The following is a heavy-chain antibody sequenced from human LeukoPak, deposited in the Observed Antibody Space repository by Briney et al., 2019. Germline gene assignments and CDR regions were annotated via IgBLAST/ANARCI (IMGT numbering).Heavy chain of an antibody. D-gene: IGHD5-18*01. CDR3: TRGPIQVWLYYGMDV. Sequence: GALRLSCTASGFTFGDHAMGWVRQAPGKGLEWVGFVRSKAYGGTTEYAASVKGRFITSRDDSKSIAYLQMNSLKTEDTAVYYCTRGPIQVWLYYGMDVWGQGTTVIVSS. CDR2: VRSKAYGGTT. V-gene: IGHV3-49*04. J-gene: IGHJ6*02. CDR1: GFTFGDHA.